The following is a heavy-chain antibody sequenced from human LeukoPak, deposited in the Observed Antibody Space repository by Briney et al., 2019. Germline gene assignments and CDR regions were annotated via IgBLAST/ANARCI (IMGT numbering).Heavy chain of an antibody. CDR2: IYYSGNT. J-gene: IGHJ4*02. CDR1: GGSISSSSYY. D-gene: IGHD3-3*01. Sequence: SETLSLTCTVSGGSISSSSYYWGWIRQPPGKGLEWIGSIYYSGNTQYYNPSLKSRVTISVDTSKNQLSLKLRSVTAADTAVYFCTRETKSITIFGVVLSYFDYWGQGTLVTVSS. V-gene: IGHV4-39*07. CDR3: TRETKSITIFGVVLSYFDY.